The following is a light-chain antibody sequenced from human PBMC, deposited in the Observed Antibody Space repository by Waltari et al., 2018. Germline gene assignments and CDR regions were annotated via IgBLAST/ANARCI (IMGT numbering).Light chain of an antibody. Sequence: QSVLTQPPSASGTPGQRVTISCSGSSSNIGSNVVTLYQQLPGTAPKLLIYSNSQRPSGVPDRFSGSKSGTSASLAISGLQSADEADYYCAAWDDGLNGYVFGIGTTVTVL. J-gene: IGLJ1*01. CDR1: SSNIGSNV. V-gene: IGLV1-44*01. CDR2: SNS. CDR3: AAWDDGLNGYV.